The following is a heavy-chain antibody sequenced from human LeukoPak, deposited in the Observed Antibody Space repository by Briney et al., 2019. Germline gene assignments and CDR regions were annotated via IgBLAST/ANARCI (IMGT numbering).Heavy chain of an antibody. CDR2: ISSGGHST. CDR1: GFTYSNYA. Sequence: GGSLRLSCAASGFTYSNYAMTWVRQAPGKGLEWVSSISSGGHSTYYAGSVKGRFTISRDNSKNTLYLQMNSLRAEDTAVYYCAKDYSNPRSSMDVWGQGTTVTVSS. CDR3: AKDYSNPRSSMDV. J-gene: IGHJ6*02. D-gene: IGHD4-11*01. V-gene: IGHV3-23*01.